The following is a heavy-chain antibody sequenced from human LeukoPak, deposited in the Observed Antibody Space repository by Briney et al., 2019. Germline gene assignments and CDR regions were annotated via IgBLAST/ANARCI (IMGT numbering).Heavy chain of an antibody. CDR3: ARDGSVSSGYPNY. CDR1: GYTFTSYY. CDR2: INPSGGST. V-gene: IGHV1-46*01. D-gene: IGHD3-22*01. J-gene: IGHJ4*02. Sequence: ASVKVSCKASGYTFTSYYMHWVRQAPGQGLEWMGIINPSGGSTNYAQKLQGRVTMTTDTSTSTAYMELRSLRSDDTAVYYCARDGSVSSGYPNYWGQGTLVTVSS.